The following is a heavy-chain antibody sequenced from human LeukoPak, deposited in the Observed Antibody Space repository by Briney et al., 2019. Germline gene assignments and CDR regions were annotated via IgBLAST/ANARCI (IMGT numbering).Heavy chain of an antibody. J-gene: IGHJ5*02. CDR3: ARDSIFGHFDP. CDR1: GGSISSGDYY. V-gene: IGHV4-30-4*08. D-gene: IGHD3-3*01. Sequence: PSQTLSLTCTVSGGSISSGDYYWSWIRQSPGKGLEWIGYIYHSGTTYYNPSLKSRVTISVDTSKNQFSLKLSSVTAADTAVYYCARDSIFGHFDPWGQGTLVTVSS. CDR2: IYHSGTT.